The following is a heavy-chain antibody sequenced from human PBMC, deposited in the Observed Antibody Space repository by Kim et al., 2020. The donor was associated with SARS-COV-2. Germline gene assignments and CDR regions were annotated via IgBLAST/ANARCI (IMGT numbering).Heavy chain of an antibody. Sequence: GGSLRLSCAASGFTFSSYSMNWVRQAPGKGLEWVSSISSSSSYIYYADSVKGRFTISRDNAKNSLYLQMNSLRAEDTAVYYCAREYSYGTPNFDYWGQGTLVTVSS. D-gene: IGHD5-18*01. J-gene: IGHJ4*02. V-gene: IGHV3-21*01. CDR3: AREYSYGTPNFDY. CDR2: ISSSSSYI. CDR1: GFTFSSYS.